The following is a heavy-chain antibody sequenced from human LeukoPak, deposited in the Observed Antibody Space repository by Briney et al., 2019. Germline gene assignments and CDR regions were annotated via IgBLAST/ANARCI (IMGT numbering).Heavy chain of an antibody. V-gene: IGHV3-23*01. CDR3: AKEPYYTREGQLDY. CDR1: GFTFSSYA. CDR2: ISGSGGST. Sequence: PGGSLRLSCAASGFTFSSYAMSWVRQAPGKGLEWVSAISGSGGSTHYADSVKGRFTISRDNSKNTLYLQMNSLRAEDTAVYYCAKEPYYTREGQLDYWGQGTLVTVSS. D-gene: IGHD3-10*01. J-gene: IGHJ4*02.